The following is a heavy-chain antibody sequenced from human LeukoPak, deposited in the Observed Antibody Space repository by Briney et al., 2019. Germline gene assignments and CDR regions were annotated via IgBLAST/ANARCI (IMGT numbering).Heavy chain of an antibody. Sequence: SVEVSCKASGGTFSSYAISWVRQAPGQGLEWMGGIIPIFGTANYAQKFQGRVTITADESTSTAYMELSSLRSEDTAVYYCASGAPKYCTNGVCYSDYFDYWGQGTLVTVSS. CDR3: ASGAPKYCTNGVCYSDYFDY. CDR1: GGTFSSYA. D-gene: IGHD2-8*01. CDR2: IIPIFGTA. V-gene: IGHV1-69*13. J-gene: IGHJ4*02.